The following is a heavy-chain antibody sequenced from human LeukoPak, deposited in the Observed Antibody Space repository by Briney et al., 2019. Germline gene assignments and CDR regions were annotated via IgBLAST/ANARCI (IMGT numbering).Heavy chain of an antibody. CDR1: GFNFGTYW. Sequence: PGGSLRLSCVASGFNFGTYWMSWVRQAPGKGLEWVATMKEDGSERYYVGSVKGRFTISRDNAKDSLYLQMNSLRVEDTALYYCTRDMEKQSLFDFWGQGTLVTVSS. D-gene: IGHD6-19*01. CDR3: TRDMEKQSLFDF. CDR2: MKEDGSER. V-gene: IGHV3-7*01. J-gene: IGHJ4*02.